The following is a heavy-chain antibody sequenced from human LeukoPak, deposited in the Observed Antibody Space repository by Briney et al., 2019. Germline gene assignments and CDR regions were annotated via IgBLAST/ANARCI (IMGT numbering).Heavy chain of an antibody. D-gene: IGHD1-14*01. Sequence: PSETLSLTCTVSGGSISSYYWSWIRQPPGKGLEWIGYIYYSGSTNYNPSLKSRVTISVDTSKNQFSLKLSSVTAADTAVYYCARVDRTVGWFDYWGQGTLVTVSS. V-gene: IGHV4-59*01. CDR2: IYYSGST. CDR3: ARVDRTVGWFDY. CDR1: GGSISSYY. J-gene: IGHJ4*02.